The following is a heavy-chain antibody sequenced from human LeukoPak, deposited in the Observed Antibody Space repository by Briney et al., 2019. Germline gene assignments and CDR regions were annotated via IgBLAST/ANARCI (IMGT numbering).Heavy chain of an antibody. J-gene: IGHJ4*02. CDR1: GGSFSGYY. CDR3: ARGLMRYYDSSLGY. V-gene: IGHV4-34*01. Sequence: SETLSLTCAVYGGSFSGYYWSWIRQPPGKGLEWIGEINHSGSTNYNPSLKSRVTISVDTSKNQFSLKLSSVPAADTAVYYCARGLMRYYDSSLGYWGQGTLVTVSS. CDR2: INHSGST. D-gene: IGHD3-22*01.